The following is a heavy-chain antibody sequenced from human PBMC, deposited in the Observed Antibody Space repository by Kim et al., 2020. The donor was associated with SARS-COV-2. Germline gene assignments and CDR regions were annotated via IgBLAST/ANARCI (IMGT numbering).Heavy chain of an antibody. CDR1: GYTFTSYG. CDR2: ISAYNGNT. CDR3: ARATTGGSGFLWFEP. D-gene: IGHD3-22*01. J-gene: IGHJ5*02. V-gene: IGHV1-18*01. Sequence: ASVKVSCKASGYTFTSYGISWVRQAPGQGLEWMGWISAYNGNTNYAQKLQGRVTMTTDTSTSTAYMELRSLRSDDTAVYYCARATTGGSGFLWFEPWGQGTLVTVSS.